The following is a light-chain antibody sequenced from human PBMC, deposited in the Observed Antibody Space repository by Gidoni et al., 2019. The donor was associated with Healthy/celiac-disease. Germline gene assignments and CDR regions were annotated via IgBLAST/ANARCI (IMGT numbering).Light chain of an antibody. CDR3: QQYGSSYTWT. CDR2: GAS. CDR1: QCVSSSY. V-gene: IGKV3-20*01. J-gene: IGKJ1*01. Sequence: EIVLTQSPGPLSLSPGERATLSCRASQCVSSSYLSWYQQKPGQAPRLLIYGASSRATGIPDRFSGSGSGTDFTLTISRLEPEDFAVYYCQQYGSSYTWTFGQGTKVEIK.